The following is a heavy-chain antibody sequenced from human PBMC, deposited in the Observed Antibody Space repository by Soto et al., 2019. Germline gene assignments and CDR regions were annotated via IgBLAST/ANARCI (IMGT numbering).Heavy chain of an antibody. V-gene: IGHV4-34*01. Sequence: SETLSLTCAVYGGSFSGYYWSWIRQPPGKGLEWIGEINHSGSTNYNPSLKSRVTISVDTSKNQFSLKLSSVTAAGTAVYYCARRKDYYYGMDVWGQGTTVTVSS. CDR2: INHSGST. J-gene: IGHJ6*02. CDR1: GGSFSGYY. CDR3: ARRKDYYYGMDV.